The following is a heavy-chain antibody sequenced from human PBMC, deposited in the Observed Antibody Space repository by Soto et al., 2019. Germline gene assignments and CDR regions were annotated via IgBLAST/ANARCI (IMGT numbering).Heavy chain of an antibody. CDR3: AKDMQTYYDFWSGSQNYGMDV. Sequence: EVQLLESGGGLVQPGGSLRLSCAASGFTFSSYAMSWVRQAPGKGLEWVSAISGSGGSTYYADSVKGRFTISRDNSKNTLYLQMNSLRAKDTAVYYCAKDMQTYYDFWSGSQNYGMDVWGQGTTVTVSS. J-gene: IGHJ6*02. CDR1: GFTFSSYA. V-gene: IGHV3-23*01. CDR2: ISGSGGST. D-gene: IGHD3-3*01.